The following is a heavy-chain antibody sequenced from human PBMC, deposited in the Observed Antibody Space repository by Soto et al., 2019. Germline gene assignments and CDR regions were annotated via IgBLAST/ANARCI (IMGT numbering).Heavy chain of an antibody. J-gene: IGHJ4*02. Sequence: GGSLRLSCAASGFTFSSYGMHWVRQAPGKGLGWVAVISYDGSNKYYADSVKGRFTISRDNSKNTLYLQMNSLRAEDTAVYYCAKIGNPVGYYYDSSGYYNPMDYWGQGTLVTVSS. CDR1: GFTFSSYG. V-gene: IGHV3-30*18. CDR2: ISYDGSNK. CDR3: AKIGNPVGYYYDSSGYYNPMDY. D-gene: IGHD3-22*01.